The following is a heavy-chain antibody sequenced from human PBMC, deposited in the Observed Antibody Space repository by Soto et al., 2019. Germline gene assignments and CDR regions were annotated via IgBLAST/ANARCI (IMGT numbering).Heavy chain of an antibody. Sequence: SETLSLTCAVYGGSFSGYYWSWIRQPPGKGLEWIGEINHSGSTNYNPSLKSRVTISVDTSKNQFSLKLSSVTAADTAVYYCARAGSSWYSNWFDPWGQGTLVTVLL. CDR3: ARAGSSWYSNWFDP. V-gene: IGHV4-34*01. J-gene: IGHJ5*02. D-gene: IGHD6-13*01. CDR1: GGSFSGYY. CDR2: INHSGST.